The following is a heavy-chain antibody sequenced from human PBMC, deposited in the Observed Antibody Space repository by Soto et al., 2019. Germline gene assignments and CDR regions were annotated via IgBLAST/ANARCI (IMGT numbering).Heavy chain of an antibody. CDR1: GYTFTSYG. Sequence: QVQLVQSGAEVKKPGASVKVSCKASGYTFTSYGISWVRQAPGQGLEWMGRISAYNGNTNYAQKLQGRVTMTTDTSTSTAYMELRSLRSDDTAVYYCARSGLWFGEFSYYYYGMDVWGQGTTVTVSS. CDR2: ISAYNGNT. J-gene: IGHJ6*02. V-gene: IGHV1-18*01. CDR3: ARSGLWFGEFSYYYYGMDV. D-gene: IGHD3-10*01.